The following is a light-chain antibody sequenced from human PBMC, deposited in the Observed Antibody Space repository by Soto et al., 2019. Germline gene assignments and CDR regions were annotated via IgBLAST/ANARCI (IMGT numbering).Light chain of an antibody. J-gene: IGKJ2*01. Sequence: DIQMTQSPSSLSASVGDRVTITCRTSHSISSYLNWYQQKPGKAPKLLIYAASSLQSGVPSRFSGSGSGTDFTLTISSLQPEDFATYYCQQSYSSPLMYTFGQGTKLEIK. CDR1: HSISSY. V-gene: IGKV1-39*01. CDR2: AAS. CDR3: QQSYSSPLMYT.